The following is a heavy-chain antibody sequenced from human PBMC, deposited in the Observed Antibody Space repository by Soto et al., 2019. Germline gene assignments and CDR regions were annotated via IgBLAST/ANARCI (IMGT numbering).Heavy chain of an antibody. CDR2: IIPILGIA. J-gene: IGHJ5*02. CDR3: ATLDYGDYGWFDP. V-gene: IGHV1-69*02. CDR1: GGTFSSYT. Sequence: QVQLVQSGAEVKKPGSSVKVSCKASGGTFSSYTISWVRQAPGQGLEWMGRIIPILGIANYAQKFQGRVTITAYKSTSTAYMELSSLRSEDTAVYYCATLDYGDYGWFDPWGQGTLVTVSS. D-gene: IGHD4-17*01.